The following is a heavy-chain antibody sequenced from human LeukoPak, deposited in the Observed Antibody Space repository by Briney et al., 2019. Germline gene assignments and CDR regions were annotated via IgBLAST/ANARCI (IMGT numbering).Heavy chain of an antibody. Sequence: GASVKVSCKASGYTFTGYYMHWVRQAPGQGLEWMGWINPNSGGTNYAQKFQGRVTMTRDTSISTAYMELSRLRSDDTAVYYCARKGITGSLGYYMDVWGKGTTVTVSS. J-gene: IGHJ6*03. D-gene: IGHD1-20*01. CDR1: GYTFTGYY. CDR2: INPNSGGT. V-gene: IGHV1-2*02. CDR3: ARKGITGSLGYYMDV.